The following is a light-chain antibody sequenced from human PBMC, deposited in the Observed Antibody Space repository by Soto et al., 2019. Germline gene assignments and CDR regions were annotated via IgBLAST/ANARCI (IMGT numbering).Light chain of an antibody. CDR2: EVN. CDR3: SSYRRSSAPSDV. V-gene: IGLV2-14*01. Sequence: QSVLTQPASVSGSPGQSISISCTGTSSDIGGYNYVSWYQQHPGKAPKVLIFEVNHRPSGVSSRFSASKSGNTASLTITGLQAEDEADYYCSSYRRSSAPSDVFCSGTKGTVL. CDR1: SSDIGGYNY. J-gene: IGLJ1*01.